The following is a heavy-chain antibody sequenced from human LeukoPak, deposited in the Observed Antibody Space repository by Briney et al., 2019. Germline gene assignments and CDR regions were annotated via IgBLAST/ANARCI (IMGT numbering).Heavy chain of an antibody. Sequence: GGSLKLSCAAPGLTFTNAWMSWVRQAPGKGLEWVGRIKSKTDGGTTDYAAPVKGRFTISRDDSKNTLYLQMNSLKTEDTAVYYCTTYRLYGSGSYQVDSWGQGTLVTVSS. V-gene: IGHV3-15*01. J-gene: IGHJ4*02. D-gene: IGHD3-10*01. CDR1: GLTFTNAW. CDR3: TTYRLYGSGSYQVDS. CDR2: IKSKTDGGTT.